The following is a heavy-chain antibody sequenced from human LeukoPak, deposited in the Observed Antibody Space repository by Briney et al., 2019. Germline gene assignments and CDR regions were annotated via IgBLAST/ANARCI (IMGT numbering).Heavy chain of an antibody. D-gene: IGHD1-26*01. CDR2: IYYSGST. CDR3: ARAVSGNYYYMDV. Sequence: SETLSLTCTVSGGSISSYYWSWIRQPPGKGLEGIGYIYYSGSTNYNPSLKSRVTISVDTSKNQFSLKLSSVTAADTAVYYCARAVSGNYYYMDVWGKGTTVTISS. V-gene: IGHV4-59*01. J-gene: IGHJ6*03. CDR1: GGSISSYY.